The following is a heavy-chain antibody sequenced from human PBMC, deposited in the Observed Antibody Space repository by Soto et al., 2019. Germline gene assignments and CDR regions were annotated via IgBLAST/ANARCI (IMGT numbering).Heavy chain of an antibody. V-gene: IGHV4-61*01. CDR1: GGSVSNDNFY. D-gene: IGHD3-16*01. Sequence: PSETLSLTCTVSGGSVSNDNFYWSWIRQPPGNGLEWIGYVHSSGITNYNPSLKRRVTISVDTSRNQFSLRLSSVTAADTAVYYCARGLTMGQLPSHFDHWGQGTLVTVSS. CDR2: VHSSGIT. J-gene: IGHJ5*02. CDR3: ARGLTMGQLPSHFDH.